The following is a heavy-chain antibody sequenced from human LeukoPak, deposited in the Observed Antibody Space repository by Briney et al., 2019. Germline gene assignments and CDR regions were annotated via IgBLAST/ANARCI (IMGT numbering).Heavy chain of an antibody. J-gene: IGHJ5*02. CDR3: ARLSVVVVTGTSKWFDP. CDR2: IYYSGTT. V-gene: IGHV4-39*01. Sequence: SETLSLTCTVSGGSISSSSYFWGWIRQPPGKGLEWIGNIYYSGTTYYNPSLKSRVTTSVDTSKNQFSLKLSSVTAADTAVYYCARLSVVVVTGTSKWFDPWGQGTLVTVSS. D-gene: IGHD2-21*02. CDR1: GGSISSSSYF.